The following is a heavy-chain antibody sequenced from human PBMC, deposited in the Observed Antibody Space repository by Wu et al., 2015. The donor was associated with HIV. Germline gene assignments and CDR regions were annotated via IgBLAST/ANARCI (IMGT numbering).Heavy chain of an antibody. V-gene: IGHV1-2*02. CDR2: IHPGSGGT. D-gene: IGHD2-15*01. J-gene: IGHJ4*02. CDR1: GYIFIGYY. CDR3: ARDYCSGGFCHYFFDS. Sequence: QVQLVQSGAEVKKPGASVKVSCKTSGYIFIGYYMHWVRQAPGQGLEWMGWIHPGSGGTKYAQNFQGRVTMTRDTSTSTAYLELNSLRSDDTAVYYCARDYCSGGFCHYFFDSWGQGTLVTVSS.